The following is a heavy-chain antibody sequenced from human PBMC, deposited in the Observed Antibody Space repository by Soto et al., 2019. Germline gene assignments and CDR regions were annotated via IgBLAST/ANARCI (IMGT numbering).Heavy chain of an antibody. J-gene: IGHJ6*03. CDR2: ISAYNGNT. Sequence: ASVKVSCKASGYTFTSYGISWVRQAPGQGLEGMGWISAYNGNTNYAQKLQGRVTMTTDTSTSTAYMELRSLRSDDTAVYYCAHHHGNPENMDVWGKGTTVTVSS. V-gene: IGHV1-18*01. CDR3: AHHHGNPENMDV. CDR1: GYTFTSYG.